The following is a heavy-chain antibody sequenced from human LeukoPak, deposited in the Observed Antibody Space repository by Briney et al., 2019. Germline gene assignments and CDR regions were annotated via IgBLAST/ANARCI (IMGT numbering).Heavy chain of an antibody. J-gene: IGHJ4*02. CDR3: VRGCGSGCLYGGDH. V-gene: IGHV3-7*01. D-gene: IGHD6-19*01. CDR2: IQQDGSDK. Sequence: PGGSLRLSCAASGFTFSDYWMSWVRQAPGKGLEWVANIQQDGSDKYYVDSVKGRFTISRDNAKNSLYLQMNSLRAEDTAVYYCVRGCGSGCLYGGDHWGQGTLVTVSS. CDR1: GFTFSDYW.